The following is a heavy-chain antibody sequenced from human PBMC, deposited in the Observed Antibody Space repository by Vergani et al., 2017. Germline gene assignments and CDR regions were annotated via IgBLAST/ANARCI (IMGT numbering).Heavy chain of an antibody. V-gene: IGHV1-24*01. CDR3: ATQRPLPVGATFYFDY. CDR2: FDPEDGET. J-gene: IGHJ4*02. D-gene: IGHD1-26*01. CDR1: GGTFSSYA. Sequence: QVQLVQSGAEVKKPGSSVKVSCKASGGTFSSYAISWVRQAPGQGLEWMGGFDPEDGETIYAQKFQGRVTMTEDTSTDTAYMELSSLRSEETAVYYCATQRPLPVGATFYFDYWGQGTLVTVSS.